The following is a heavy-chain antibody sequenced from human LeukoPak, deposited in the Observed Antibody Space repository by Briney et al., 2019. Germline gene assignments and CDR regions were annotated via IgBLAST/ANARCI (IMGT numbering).Heavy chain of an antibody. CDR3: ARAGGDWGFDY. D-gene: IGHD2-21*02. CDR2: INPTGGST. Sequence: GASVKVSCKASGYTFPSYFMHWVRQAPGQGLEWMGIINPTGGSTTYAQKFQGRVTMTRDTSTSTVYMELSSLRSEDTAVYYCARAGGDWGFDYWGQGTLVTVSS. CDR1: GYTFPSYF. V-gene: IGHV1-46*01. J-gene: IGHJ4*02.